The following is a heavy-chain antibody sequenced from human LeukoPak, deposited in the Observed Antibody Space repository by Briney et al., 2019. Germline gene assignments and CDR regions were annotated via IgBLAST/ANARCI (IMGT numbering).Heavy chain of an antibody. CDR1: GGSISSYY. CDR3: AREPIAAAGGLIDY. CDR2: IYTSGST. J-gene: IGHJ4*02. D-gene: IGHD6-13*01. Sequence: PSETLSLTCTASGGSISSYYWSWIRQPAGKGLEWIGRIYTSGSTNYNPSLKSRVTMSVDTSKNQFSLKLSSVTAADTAVYYCAREPIAAAGGLIDYWGQGTLVTVSS. V-gene: IGHV4-4*07.